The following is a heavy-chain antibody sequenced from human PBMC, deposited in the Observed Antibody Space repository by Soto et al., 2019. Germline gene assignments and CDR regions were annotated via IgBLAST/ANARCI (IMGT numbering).Heavy chain of an antibody. CDR1: GFTFSSYS. CDR3: ASLYGAGSYYPGYYYGMDV. Sequence: EVQLVESGGGLVKPGGSLRLSCAASGFTFSSYSMNWVRQAPGKGLEWVSSISSSSSDIYYADSVKGRFTISRDNAKNALYLQMNSLRAEDTAVYYCASLYGAGSYYPGYYYGMDVWGQGTTVTVSS. V-gene: IGHV3-21*01. J-gene: IGHJ6*02. CDR2: ISSSSSDI. D-gene: IGHD3-10*01.